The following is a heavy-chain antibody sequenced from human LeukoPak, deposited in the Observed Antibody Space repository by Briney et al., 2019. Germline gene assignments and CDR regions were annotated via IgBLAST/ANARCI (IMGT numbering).Heavy chain of an antibody. CDR3: ARRSVWAVAGTGGAVDY. D-gene: IGHD6-19*01. V-gene: IGHV4-34*01. Sequence: SETLSLTCAVYGGSFSGYYWSWIRQPPGRGLEWIGEINHSGSTNYNPSLKSRVTISVDTSKNQFSLKLSSVTAADTAVYYCARRSVWAVAGTGGAVDYWGQGTLVTVSS. J-gene: IGHJ4*02. CDR2: INHSGST. CDR1: GGSFSGYY.